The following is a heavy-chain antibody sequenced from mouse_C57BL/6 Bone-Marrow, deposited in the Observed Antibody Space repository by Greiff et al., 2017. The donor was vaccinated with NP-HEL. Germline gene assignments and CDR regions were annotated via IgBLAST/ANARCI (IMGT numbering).Heavy chain of an antibody. CDR3: ARWGYDYDGFAY. CDR1: GYTFTDYY. V-gene: IGHV1-26*01. D-gene: IGHD2-4*01. Sequence: EVQLQQSGPELVKPGASVKISCKASGYTFTDYYMNWVKQSHGKSLEWIGDINPNNGGTSYNQKFKGKATLTVDKSSSTAYMELRSLTSEDSAVYYCARWGYDYDGFAYLGQGTLVTVSA. CDR2: INPNNGGT. J-gene: IGHJ3*01.